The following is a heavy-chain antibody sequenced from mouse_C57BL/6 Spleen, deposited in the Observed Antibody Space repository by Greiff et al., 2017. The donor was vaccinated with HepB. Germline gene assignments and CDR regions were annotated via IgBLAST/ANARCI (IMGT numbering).Heavy chain of an antibody. V-gene: IGHV3-6*01. CDR2: ISYDGSN. Sequence: EVKLEESGPGLVKPSQSLSLTCSVTGYSITSGYYWNWIRQFPGNKLEWMGYISYDGSNNYNPSLKNRISITRDTSKNQFFLKLNSVTTEDTATYYCARYSKRNYFDYWGQGTTLTVSS. J-gene: IGHJ2*01. CDR3: ARYSKRNYFDY. D-gene: IGHD2-5*01. CDR1: GYSITSGYY.